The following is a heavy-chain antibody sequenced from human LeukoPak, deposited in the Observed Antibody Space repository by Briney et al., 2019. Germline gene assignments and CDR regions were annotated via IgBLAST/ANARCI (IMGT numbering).Heavy chain of an antibody. J-gene: IGHJ4*02. CDR2: IRYDGSNK. CDR1: GFTFSSYG. V-gene: IGHV3-30*02. Sequence: GGSLRLSCAASGFTFSSYGMHWVRQAPGKGLEWVAFIRYDGSNKYYADSVKGRFTISRDNSKNTLYLQMNSLRAEDTAVYYCAKNHLNVRFLEWLLYGDYWGQGTLVTVSS. CDR3: AKNHLNVRFLEWLLYGDY. D-gene: IGHD3-3*01.